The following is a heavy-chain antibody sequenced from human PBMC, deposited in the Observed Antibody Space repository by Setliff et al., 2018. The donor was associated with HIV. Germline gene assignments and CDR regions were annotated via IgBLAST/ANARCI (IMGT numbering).Heavy chain of an antibody. Sequence: SETLSLTCTVSGGSIKNYYWSWIRQSPEKGLEWIGRIYTSGSTNYNPSLKSRVTMSIDTSKNQVSLRLTSVTAADTAIYYCARESDYYHFDYWGRGTLVTVSS. D-gene: IGHD3-9*01. J-gene: IGHJ4*01. CDR3: ARESDYYHFDY. V-gene: IGHV4-4*07. CDR1: GGSIKNYY. CDR2: IYTSGST.